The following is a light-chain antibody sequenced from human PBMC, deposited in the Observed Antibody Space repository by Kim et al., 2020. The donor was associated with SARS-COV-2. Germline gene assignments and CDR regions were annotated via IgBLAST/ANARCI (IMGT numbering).Light chain of an antibody. CDR3: QSYGSSNHWV. CDR2: EDN. V-gene: IGLV6-57*02. CDR1: SGSIASDY. J-gene: IGLJ3*02. Sequence: KTVTISCPGSSGSIASDYVQWYQQRPGSATTTVIYEDNQRPSGVPDRFSGSIDRSSNSASLTISGLKTEDEADYYCQSYGSSNHWVFGGGTQLTVL.